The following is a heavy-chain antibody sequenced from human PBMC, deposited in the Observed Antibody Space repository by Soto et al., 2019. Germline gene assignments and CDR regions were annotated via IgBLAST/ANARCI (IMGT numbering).Heavy chain of an antibody. V-gene: IGHV3-30*18. CDR2: ISYDGSNK. CDR3: AKEAQVVGAATPWFDP. CDR1: GFTFSSYG. J-gene: IGHJ5*02. Sequence: QVQLVESGGGVVQPGRSLRLSCAASGFTFSSYGMHWVRQAPGKGLEWVAVISYDGSNKYYADSVKGRFTISRDNSKNKLYLQMNRLRAEDTAVYYCAKEAQVVGAATPWFDPWGQGTLVTVSS. D-gene: IGHD2-15*01.